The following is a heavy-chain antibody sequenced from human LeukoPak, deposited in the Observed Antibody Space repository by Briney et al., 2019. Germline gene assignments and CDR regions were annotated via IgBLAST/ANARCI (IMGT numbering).Heavy chain of an antibody. J-gene: IGHJ4*02. V-gene: IGHV3-21*01. CDR3: AKDDFGVAPFDY. Sequence: GGSLRLSCAASGFTFSSYSMNWVRQAPGKGLEWVSSISSSSSYIYYADSVKGRFTISRDNSKNTLYLQMNSLRAEDTAVYYCAKDDFGVAPFDYWGQGTLVTVSS. CDR1: GFTFSSYS. D-gene: IGHD3-3*01. CDR2: ISSSSSYI.